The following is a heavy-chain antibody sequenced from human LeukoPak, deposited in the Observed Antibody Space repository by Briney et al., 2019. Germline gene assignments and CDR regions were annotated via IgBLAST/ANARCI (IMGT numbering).Heavy chain of an antibody. V-gene: IGHV3-15*01. CDR1: GFTVSSNS. J-gene: IGHJ3*02. CDR2: VRPDGGAT. Sequence: GGSLRLSCTVSGFTVSSNSMSWVRQAPGKGLEWVGRVRPDGGATDSAAPVKGRVSMSRDDSKNSLYLQMNSLKTEDTAVYFCVREGYAHGYHAFDMWGQGIMVTVSS. CDR3: VREGYAHGYHAFDM. D-gene: IGHD3-22*01.